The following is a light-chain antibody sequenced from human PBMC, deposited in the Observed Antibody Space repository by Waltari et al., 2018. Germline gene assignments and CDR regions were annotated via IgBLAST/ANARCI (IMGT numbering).Light chain of an antibody. J-gene: IGLJ3*02. CDR3: CSYAGSAISV. CDR1: TSDVGQYNL. Sequence: QSALTQTAAVSGSPGQSITISCTGTTSDVGQYNLVSWYQQHPGKAPTLIIYDVNKRPSGVSNRFSGSKSGNTASLTISGLQAADEAEYYCCSYAGSAISVFGGGTKLTVL. V-gene: IGLV2-23*02. CDR2: DVN.